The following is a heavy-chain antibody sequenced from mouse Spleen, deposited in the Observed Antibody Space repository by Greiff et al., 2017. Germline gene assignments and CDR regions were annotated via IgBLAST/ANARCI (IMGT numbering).Heavy chain of an antibody. V-gene: IGHV1-64*01. D-gene: IGHD2-4*01. CDR2: IHPNSGST. Sequence: QVQLQQPGAELVKPGASVKLSCKASGYTFTSYWMHWVKQRPGQGLEWIGMIHPNSGSTNYNEKFKSKATLTVDKSSSTAYMQLSSLTSEDSAVYYCARGYDYDGRDYFDYWGQGTTLTVSS. CDR1: GYTFTSYW. J-gene: IGHJ2*01. CDR3: ARGYDYDGRDYFDY.